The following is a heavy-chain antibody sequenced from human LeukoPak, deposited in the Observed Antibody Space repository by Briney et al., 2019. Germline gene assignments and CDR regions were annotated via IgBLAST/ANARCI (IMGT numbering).Heavy chain of an antibody. V-gene: IGHV4-59*08. Sequence: PSETLSLTCTVSGGSISSYYWSWIRQPPGKGLEWIGYIYYSGSTNYNPSLKSRVTISVDTSKNQVSLKLSSVTAADTAVYYCARRGCSSTSCYYNWFDPCGQGTLVTVSS. CDR3: ARRGCSSTSCYYNWFDP. J-gene: IGHJ5*02. D-gene: IGHD2-2*01. CDR1: GGSISSYY. CDR2: IYYSGST.